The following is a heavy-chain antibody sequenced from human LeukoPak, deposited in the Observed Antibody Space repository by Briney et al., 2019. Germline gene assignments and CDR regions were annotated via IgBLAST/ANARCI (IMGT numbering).Heavy chain of an antibody. J-gene: IGHJ4*02. V-gene: IGHV3-23*01. CDR1: GFTFSHYA. D-gene: IGHD3-10*01. CDR3: TTSWPKVREGDQ. CDR2: ISGGGGDT. Sequence: GGSLRLSCAASGFTFSHYAMRWVRQAPGKGLEWLSEISGGGGDTYHADSVKGRFTISRDNSKNTLYLQMNSLRAEDTAVYYCTTSWPKVREGDQWGQGTLVTVSS.